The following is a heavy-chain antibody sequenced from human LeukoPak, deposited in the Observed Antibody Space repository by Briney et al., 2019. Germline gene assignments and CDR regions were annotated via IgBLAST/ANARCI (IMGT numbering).Heavy chain of an antibody. CDR3: ARDRGVRSPRGTWFDP. Sequence: GRSLSLSCAASGFTFSSYAMHWVRQAPGKGLEWVAVISYDGSNKYYADSVKGRFTISRDNSKNTLYLQMNSLRAEDTAVYYCARDRGVRSPRGTWFDPWGQGTLVTVSS. CDR1: GFTFSSYA. V-gene: IGHV3-30-3*01. D-gene: IGHD1-14*01. CDR2: ISYDGSNK. J-gene: IGHJ5*02.